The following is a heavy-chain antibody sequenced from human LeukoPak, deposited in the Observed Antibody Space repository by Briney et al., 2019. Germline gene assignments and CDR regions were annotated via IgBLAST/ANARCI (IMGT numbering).Heavy chain of an antibody. J-gene: IGHJ4*02. CDR1: GFTFSSYA. CDR3: ATLVGYCSGGSCYSTPDY. D-gene: IGHD2-15*01. V-gene: IGHV3-23*01. Sequence: GGSLGLSCAASGFTFSSYAMSWVRQAPGKGLEWVSAISGSGGSTYYADSVKGRFTISRDNSKNTLYLQMNSLRAEDTAVYYCATLVGYCSGGSCYSTPDYWGQGTLVTVSS. CDR2: ISGSGGST.